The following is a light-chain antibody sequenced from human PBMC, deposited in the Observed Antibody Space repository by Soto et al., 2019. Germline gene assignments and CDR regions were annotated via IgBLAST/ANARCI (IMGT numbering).Light chain of an antibody. CDR2: AAS. Sequence: DIQMTQSPSSLSASVGDRVTITCRASQSISTYVNWYQQKPGKAPELLIYAASSLQSGVPSRFTGSGSGTDFTLTISDLQPEDFATYYCQQSYNVPRAFGGGTKVEIQ. CDR3: QQSYNVPRA. J-gene: IGKJ4*01. V-gene: IGKV1-39*01. CDR1: QSISTY.